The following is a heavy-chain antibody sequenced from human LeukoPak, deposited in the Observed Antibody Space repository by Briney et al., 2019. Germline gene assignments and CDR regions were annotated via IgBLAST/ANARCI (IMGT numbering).Heavy chain of an antibody. Sequence: GGSLRLSCAASGFTFSSYAMSWVRQAPGKGLEWVSCISGSGGTTYYADSVKDRFTISRDNSKNTLYLQMNSLRAEDTAVYYCAKRSDYGSNGNYFDSWGQGTPVTVSS. V-gene: IGHV3-23*01. J-gene: IGHJ4*02. D-gene: IGHD4-23*01. CDR1: GFTFSSYA. CDR2: ISGSGGTT. CDR3: AKRSDYGSNGNYFDS.